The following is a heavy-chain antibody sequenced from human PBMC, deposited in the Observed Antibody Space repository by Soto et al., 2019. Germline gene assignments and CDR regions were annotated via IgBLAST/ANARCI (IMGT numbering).Heavy chain of an antibody. Sequence: EVQLVESGGGLVQPGGSLRLSCAASGFTLSNYAVNWVRQAPGKGLEWVSYISSDSRYIYHGDSGKGRFTISRDNARNSVYLQMISLRDEGTAVYYCARIKLVDFFFINVDVYDMDVWGQGTPVTVSS. V-gene: IGHV3-21*01. D-gene: IGHD2-15*01. J-gene: IGHJ6*02. CDR1: GFTLSNYA. CDR3: ARIKLVDFFFINVDVYDMDV. CDR2: ISSDSRYI.